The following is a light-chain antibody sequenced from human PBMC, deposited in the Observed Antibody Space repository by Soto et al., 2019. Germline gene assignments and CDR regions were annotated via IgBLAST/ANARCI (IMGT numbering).Light chain of an antibody. J-gene: IGLJ1*01. CDR2: EVR. Sequence: QSALTQPASVSGSPGQSITISCPGTRSDVGGYNFVSWYQQLPGKAPKLMIYEVRNRPSGVSNRFSGSKSGNTASLTISGLQAEDEADYYCSSYTSSSTLEVFGTGTKVTVL. V-gene: IGLV2-14*01. CDR1: RSDVGGYNF. CDR3: SSYTSSSTLEV.